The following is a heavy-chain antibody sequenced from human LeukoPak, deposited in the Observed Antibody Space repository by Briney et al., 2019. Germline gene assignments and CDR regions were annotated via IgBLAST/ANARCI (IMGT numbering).Heavy chain of an antibody. V-gene: IGHV4-59*01. CDR1: GASISSYY. CDR2: IFYSGST. J-gene: IGHJ4*02. CDR3: VRTTLYGDYFDY. Sequence: SETLSLTCTVSGASISSYYWSWIRQPPGKGLEWIGYIFYSGSTNYNPSLKSRVTISVDTSKNQFSLKLSSVTAADTAVFYCVRTTLYGDYFDYWGRGTLVTVSS. D-gene: IGHD4-17*01.